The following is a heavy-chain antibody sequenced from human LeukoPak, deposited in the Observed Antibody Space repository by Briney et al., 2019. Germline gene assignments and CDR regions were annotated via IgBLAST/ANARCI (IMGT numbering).Heavy chain of an antibody. CDR3: ARDWYSSIGVLYYYYMDV. Sequence: VASVKVSCKASGYTFTGYYIHWVRQAPGQGLEWMGWISAYNGNTNYAQKLQGRVTMTTDTSTSTAYMELRSLRSDDTAVYYCARDWYSSIGVLYYYYMDVWGKGTTVTVSS. D-gene: IGHD6-13*01. J-gene: IGHJ6*03. CDR1: GYTFTGYY. CDR2: ISAYNGNT. V-gene: IGHV1-18*04.